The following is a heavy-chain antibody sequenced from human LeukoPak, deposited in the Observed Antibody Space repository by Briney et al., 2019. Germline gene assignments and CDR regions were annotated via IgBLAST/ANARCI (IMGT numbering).Heavy chain of an antibody. V-gene: IGHV3-23*01. D-gene: IGHD2-2*01. CDR1: GFTFSSYA. J-gene: IGHJ4*02. CDR3: AKDIPTIVVVPAAIGH. CDR2: ISGSGGST. Sequence: GGSLRLSCAASGFTFSSYAMSWVRQAPGKGLEWVSAISGSGGSTYYADSVKGRFTISRDNSKNTLYLQMNSLGAEDTAVYYCAKDIPTIVVVPAAIGHWGQGTLVTVSS.